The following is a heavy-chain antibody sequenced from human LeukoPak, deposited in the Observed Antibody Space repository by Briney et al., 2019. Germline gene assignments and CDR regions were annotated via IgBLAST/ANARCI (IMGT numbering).Heavy chain of an antibody. D-gene: IGHD5-24*01. Sequence: SEPRSLTCTSPVYPISSGYDWGWIRHPPRNGLGWVGSIYNSGRTFYNPSLKSRVTISVDTSKNQFSLKLTSVTAADTAVYYCARLYLPATRFDYWGQGTLVTVSS. J-gene: IGHJ4*02. V-gene: IGHV4-38-2*02. CDR1: VYPISSGYD. CDR3: ARLYLPATRFDY. CDR2: IYNSGRT.